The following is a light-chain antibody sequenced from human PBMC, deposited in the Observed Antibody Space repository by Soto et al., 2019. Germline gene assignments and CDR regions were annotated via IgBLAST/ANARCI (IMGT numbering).Light chain of an antibody. V-gene: IGLV2-14*01. J-gene: IGLJ1*01. CDR3: SSYSSSSTLYV. CDR1: SSDVGAYGY. Sequence: QSALTQPASVSGSPGQSITISCTGPSSDVGAYGYVSWYQQHPGKAPQLMIYEVTNRPSGISYRFSGSKSGNTASLTISGLQAEDEADYYCSSYSSSSTLYVFGTGTKVTVL. CDR2: EVT.